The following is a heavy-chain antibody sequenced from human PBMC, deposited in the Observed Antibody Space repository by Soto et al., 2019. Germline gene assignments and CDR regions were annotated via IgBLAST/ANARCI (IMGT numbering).Heavy chain of an antibody. CDR3: ARGRFRRTWFGP. J-gene: IGHJ5*02. D-gene: IGHD3-16*01. V-gene: IGHV1-8*01. CDR1: GYTFTNYD. CDR2: MNPDSGNT. Sequence: QVQLVQSGAEVKKPGASVKVSCKASGYTFTNYDIHWVRQATGQGLEWMGWMNPDSGNTGQSKQFQGRVTMTRDPSRSTAYLELRSLRSEDPAVYYCARGRFRRTWFGPLGQGTLVTVSS.